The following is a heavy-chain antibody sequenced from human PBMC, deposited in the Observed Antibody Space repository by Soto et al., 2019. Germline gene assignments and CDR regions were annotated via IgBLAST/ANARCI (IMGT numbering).Heavy chain of an antibody. D-gene: IGHD4-17*01. Sequence: PSETLSLTCTVSGGSISSYYWSWVRQPPGKGLEWIGYIYYSGSTNYNPSLKSRVTISVDTSKNQFSLKLSSVTAADTAVYYCARGGALYGDYETYYYYYGMDVWGQGTTVTV. CDR2: IYYSGST. CDR3: ARGGALYGDYETYYYYYGMDV. J-gene: IGHJ6*02. V-gene: IGHV4-59*01. CDR1: GGSISSYY.